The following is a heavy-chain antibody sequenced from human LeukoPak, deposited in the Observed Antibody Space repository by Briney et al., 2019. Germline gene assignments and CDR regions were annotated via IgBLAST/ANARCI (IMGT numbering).Heavy chain of an antibody. Sequence: SVKVSCKASGGTFSSYAISWVRQAPGQGLEWMGGIIPIFGTANYAQKFQGRVTVTADESTSTAYMELSSLRSEDTAVYYCARGETGTTGTTLRSLNYWGQGTLVTVSS. V-gene: IGHV1-69*01. D-gene: IGHD1-1*01. CDR1: GGTFSSYA. J-gene: IGHJ4*02. CDR2: IIPIFGTA. CDR3: ARGETGTTGTTLRSLNY.